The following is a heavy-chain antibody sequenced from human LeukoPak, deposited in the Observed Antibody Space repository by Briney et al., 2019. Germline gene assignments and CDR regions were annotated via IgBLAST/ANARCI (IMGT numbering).Heavy chain of an antibody. CDR1: GFTFSSSW. CDR3: ATWGLANDYDLNY. V-gene: IGHV3-74*01. CDR2: IKSDGSFS. D-gene: IGHD3-22*01. J-gene: IGHJ4*02. Sequence: GGSLRLSCAASGFTFSSSWMHWVRLSPGKGLEWVSRIKSDGSFSVFADSVRGRFTISRDNAKNTLYLEMNSLRVEDTAVYYCATWGLANDYDLNYWGQGILVTVSS.